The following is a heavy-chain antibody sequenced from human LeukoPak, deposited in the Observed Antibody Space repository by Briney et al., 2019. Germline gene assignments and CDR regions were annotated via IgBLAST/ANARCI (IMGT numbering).Heavy chain of an antibody. J-gene: IGHJ4*02. CDR2: IYHSGST. CDR1: GGSISSSNW. Sequence: SETLSLTCAVSGGSISSSNWWSWVRQPPGKGLEWIGEIYHSGSTNYNPSLKSRVTISVDTSKNQFSLKLSSVTAADTAVYYCARGYSSGLWDYWGQGTLVTVSS. V-gene: IGHV4-4*02. D-gene: IGHD6-19*01. CDR3: ARGYSSGLWDY.